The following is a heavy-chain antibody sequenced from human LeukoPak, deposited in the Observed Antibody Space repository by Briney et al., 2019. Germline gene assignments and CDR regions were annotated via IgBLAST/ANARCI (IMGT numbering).Heavy chain of an antibody. D-gene: IGHD3-22*01. V-gene: IGHV3-48*02. J-gene: IGHJ4*02. CDR2: ITSSSDSI. CDR3: SSESRY. Sequence: GGSLRLSCAASGFTFSSFAMSWVRQAPGKGLEWVSWITSSSDSIYYADSVKGRFTISRDNAKNSLYLQMNSLRDEDTAVYYCSSESRYWGQGTLVTVSS. CDR1: GFTFSSFA.